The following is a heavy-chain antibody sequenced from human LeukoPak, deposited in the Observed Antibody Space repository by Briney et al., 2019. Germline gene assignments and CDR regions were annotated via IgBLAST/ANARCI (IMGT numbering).Heavy chain of an antibody. CDR1: GFTFSSYA. D-gene: IGHD6-13*01. V-gene: IGHV3-30*04. CDR2: ISYDGSNK. Sequence: PGGSLRLSCAASGFTFSSYAMHWVRQAPGKGLEWVAVISYDGSNKYYADSVKGRFTISRDNTKNTLYLQMNSLRAEDTAVYYCAGDAIAGAGKGGKNYYYYMDVWGKGTTVTVSS. J-gene: IGHJ6*03. CDR3: AGDAIAGAGKGGKNYYYYMDV.